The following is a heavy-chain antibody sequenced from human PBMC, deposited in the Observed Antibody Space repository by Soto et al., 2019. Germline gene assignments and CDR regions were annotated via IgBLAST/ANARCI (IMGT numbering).Heavy chain of an antibody. CDR3: ARSYGDYRYYYYYYGMDV. V-gene: IGHV4-39*01. CDR1: GGSISSSYY. D-gene: IGHD4-17*01. CDR2: IYYSGST. Sequence: SETLSLTCTVSGGSISSSYYWGWIRQPPGKGLEWIGSIYYSGSTYYNPSLKSRVTISVDTSKNQFSLKLSSVTAADTAVYYCARSYGDYRYYYYYYGMDVWGQGTTVTVSS. J-gene: IGHJ6*02.